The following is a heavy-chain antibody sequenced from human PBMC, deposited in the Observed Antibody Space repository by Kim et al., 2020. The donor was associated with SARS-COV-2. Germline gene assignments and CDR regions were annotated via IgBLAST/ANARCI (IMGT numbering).Heavy chain of an antibody. J-gene: IGHJ6*02. CDR3: AKAEAVRGVIVYYYYGMDV. D-gene: IGHD3-10*01. V-gene: IGHV3-23*01. Sequence: RFTISRDNSKNTLYLQMNSLRAEDAAVYYCAKAEAVRGVIVYYYYGMDVWGQGTTVTVSS.